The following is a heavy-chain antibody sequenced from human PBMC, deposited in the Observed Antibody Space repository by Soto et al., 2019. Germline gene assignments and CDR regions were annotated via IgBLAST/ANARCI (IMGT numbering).Heavy chain of an antibody. Sequence: SETLSLTCPVFCGSMSRYYWSWVRQPPGKGLEWIGYIYYSGHTNHNPSLKSRVTISVDTSKNQFSLKLSSVTAADTAVYDCAKSQTTVTSYDYWGQGTLVTVSS. CDR2: IYYSGHT. V-gene: IGHV4-59*01. CDR3: AKSQTTVTSYDY. J-gene: IGHJ4*02. CDR1: CGSMSRYY. D-gene: IGHD4-17*01.